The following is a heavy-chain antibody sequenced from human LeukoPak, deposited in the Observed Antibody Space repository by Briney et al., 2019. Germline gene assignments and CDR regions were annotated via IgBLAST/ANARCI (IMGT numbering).Heavy chain of an antibody. CDR3: VKAAAEYFDF. J-gene: IGHJ2*01. CDR1: GFAFDDYA. CDR2: ISWNSGSK. D-gene: IGHD2-15*01. Sequence: GGSLRLSCAASGFAFDDYAMNWVRQAPGKGLEGVSGISWNSGSKGYADSVKGRFTISRDNAKISLYLQMNSLRAEDTALYYCVKAAAEYFDFWGRGTLVTVSS. V-gene: IGHV3-9*01.